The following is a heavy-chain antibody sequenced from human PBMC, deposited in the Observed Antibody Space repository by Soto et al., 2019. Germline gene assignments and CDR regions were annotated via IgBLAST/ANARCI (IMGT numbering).Heavy chain of an antibody. Sequence: EVQLLESGGGLVQPGGSLRLSCAVSGFRYSTYGVTWVRQAPGKGLEWVSGVSGGSGTTHYKDSVRGRFTVTGDNSKNTVYLEMNSLRLEDPAVYYCTRWNGYAEYWGQGTLVTVSS. D-gene: IGHD1-1*01. CDR3: TRWNGYAEY. CDR2: VSGGSGTT. CDR1: GFRYSTYG. V-gene: IGHV3-23*01. J-gene: IGHJ4*02.